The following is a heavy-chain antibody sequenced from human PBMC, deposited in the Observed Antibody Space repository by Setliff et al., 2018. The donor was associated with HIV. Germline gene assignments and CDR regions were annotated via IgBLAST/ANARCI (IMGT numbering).Heavy chain of an antibody. J-gene: IGHJ4*02. CDR3: TRDGSGRSQD. Sequence: GGSLRLSCTASGFTFSSYWMGWVRQTPGKRLEWVANTRQDEGEKFYADSVRGRFTISRDNAKNSLYLQMNGLRAEDTAVYSCTRDGSGRSQDWGQGTLVTVSS. CDR2: TRQDEGEK. V-gene: IGHV3-7*01. D-gene: IGHD6-19*01. CDR1: GFTFSSYW.